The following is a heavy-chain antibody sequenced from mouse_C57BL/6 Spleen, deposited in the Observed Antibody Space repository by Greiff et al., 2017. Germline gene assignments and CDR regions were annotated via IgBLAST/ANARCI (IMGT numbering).Heavy chain of an antibody. Sequence: VQLQQPGAELVKPGASVKLSCKASGYTFTSYWMHWVKQRPGQGLEWIGMIHPNSGSTNYNEKFKSKATLTVDKSSSTAYMQLSSLTSEDSAVYYCARRGDYYAMDYWGQGTSVTVSS. D-gene: IGHD3-3*01. V-gene: IGHV1-64*01. CDR2: IHPNSGST. J-gene: IGHJ4*01. CDR3: ARRGDYYAMDY. CDR1: GYTFTSYW.